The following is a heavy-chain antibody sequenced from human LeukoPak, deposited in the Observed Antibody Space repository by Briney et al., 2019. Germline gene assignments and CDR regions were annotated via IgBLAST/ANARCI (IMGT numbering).Heavy chain of an antibody. D-gene: IGHD5-24*01. CDR2: ISGSGGST. V-gene: IGHV3-23*01. J-gene: IGHJ5*02. CDR3: AKGGRGWLQFENRFDP. CDR1: GFTFSSYA. Sequence: GGSLRLSCAASGFTFSSYAMSWVRQAPGKGLEWVSAISGSGGSTYYADSVKGRFTISRDNSKNTLYLQMNSLRAEDTAVYYCAKGGRGWLQFENRFDPWGQGTLATVSS.